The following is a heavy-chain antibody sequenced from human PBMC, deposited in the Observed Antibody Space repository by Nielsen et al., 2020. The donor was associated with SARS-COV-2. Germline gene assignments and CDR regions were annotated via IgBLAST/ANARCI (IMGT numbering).Heavy chain of an antibody. J-gene: IGHJ6*03. CDR3: AREAQSCSSTSCIRRYYYYYMDV. D-gene: IGHD2-2*01. CDR2: IIPILGIA. Sequence: WVRQAPGQGLEWMGRIIPILGIANYAQKFQGRVTITADKSISTAYLQWSSLKASDTAMYYCAREAQSCSSTSCIRRYYYYYMDVWGKGTTVTVSS. V-gene: IGHV1-69*04.